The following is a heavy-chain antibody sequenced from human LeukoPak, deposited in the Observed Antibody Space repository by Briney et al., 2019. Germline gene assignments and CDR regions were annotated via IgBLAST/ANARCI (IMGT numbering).Heavy chain of an antibody. J-gene: IGHJ4*02. CDR3: ATLGYSSGWYGYYFDY. Sequence: SETLSLTCSVSGGSISSYYWGWIRQPPGKGLEGIGSIYYSGSTYYNPSLKSRVTISVDTSKNQFSLKLSSVTAADTAVYYCATLGYSSGWYGYYFDYWGQGTLVTVSS. V-gene: IGHV4-39*01. D-gene: IGHD6-19*01. CDR2: IYYSGST. CDR1: GGSISSYY.